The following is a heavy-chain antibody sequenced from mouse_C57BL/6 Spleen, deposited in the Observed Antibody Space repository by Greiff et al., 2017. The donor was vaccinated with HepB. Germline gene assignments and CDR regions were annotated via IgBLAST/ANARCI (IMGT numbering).Heavy chain of an antibody. CDR3: ARSGMTTVGRYVDV. J-gene: IGHJ1*03. V-gene: IGHV1-18*01. Sequence: EVQLQQSGPELVKPGASVKIPCKASGYTFTDYNMDWVKQSHGKSLEWIGDINPNNGGTIYNQKFKGKATLTVDKSSSTAYMELRSLTSEDTAVYYCARSGMTTVGRYVDVWGTGTTVTVSS. CDR1: GYTFTDYN. CDR2: INPNNGGT. D-gene: IGHD1-1*01.